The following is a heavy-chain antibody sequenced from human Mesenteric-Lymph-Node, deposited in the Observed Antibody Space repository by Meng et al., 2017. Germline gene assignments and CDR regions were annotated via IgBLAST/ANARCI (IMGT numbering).Heavy chain of an antibody. V-gene: IGHV4-30-4*01. J-gene: IGHJ4*02. CDR2: IYNSGST. CDR1: GGSISSGDYY. Sequence: QGQLQESGPVLVKPSQTLSLTCTVSGGSISSGDYYWSWIRQPPGKGLEWIGYIYNSGSTYYNPSLKSRVTISVDTSKNQFSLKLRFVTAADTAVYYCAREGRSHQVGVSVYWGQGNLVTVSS. D-gene: IGHD2-21*01. CDR3: AREGRSHQVGVSVY.